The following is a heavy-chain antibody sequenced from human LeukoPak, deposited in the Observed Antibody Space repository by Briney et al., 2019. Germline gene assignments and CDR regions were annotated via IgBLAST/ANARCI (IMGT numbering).Heavy chain of an antibody. V-gene: IGHV1-2*06. D-gene: IGHD3-10*01. CDR2: INPNSGGT. Sequence: ASVKVSCKASGYTFTGYYMHWVRQAPGQGLEWMGRINPNSGGTNCAQKFQGRVTMTRDTSISTAYMELSRLRSDDTAVYYCAREKTNYYGSGSHDYWGQGTLVTVSS. CDR1: GYTFTGYY. CDR3: AREKTNYYGSGSHDY. J-gene: IGHJ4*02.